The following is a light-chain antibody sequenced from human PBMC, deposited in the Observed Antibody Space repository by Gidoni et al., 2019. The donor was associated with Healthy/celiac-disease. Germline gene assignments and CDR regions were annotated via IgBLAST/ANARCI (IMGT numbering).Light chain of an antibody. CDR2: KAS. J-gene: IGKJ1*01. CDR1: QSISSW. V-gene: IGKV1-5*03. CDR3: QQYNSDSTWT. Sequence: DIQLPQSPSTLSASVGDRVTITCRASQSISSWLAWYQQKPGKAPKLLIYKASSLESGVPSRFSGSGSGTEFTLTISSLQPDDFATYYGQQYNSDSTWTFGQGTKVEIK.